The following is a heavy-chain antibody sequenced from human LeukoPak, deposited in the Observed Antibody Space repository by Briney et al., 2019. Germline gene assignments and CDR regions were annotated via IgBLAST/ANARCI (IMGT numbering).Heavy chain of an antibody. CDR1: GGSFIGYY. Sequence: SETLSLTCAVYGGSFIGYYWSWIRQPPGKGLEWIGEINHSGSTNYNPSLKSRVTISVDTSKNQFSLKLSSVTAADTAVYYCARGPPRYSSSWYNWFDPWGQGTLVTVSS. CDR3: ARGPPRYSSSWYNWFDP. V-gene: IGHV4-34*01. J-gene: IGHJ5*02. D-gene: IGHD6-13*01. CDR2: INHSGST.